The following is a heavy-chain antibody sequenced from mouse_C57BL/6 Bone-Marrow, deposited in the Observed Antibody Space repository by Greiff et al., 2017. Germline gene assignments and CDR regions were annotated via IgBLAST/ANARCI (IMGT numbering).Heavy chain of an antibody. CDR3: TRSYYYEGYYFDY. V-gene: IGHV6-6*01. CDR2: IRNKANNHAT. J-gene: IGHJ2*01. Sequence: EVQGVESGGGLVQPGGSMKLSCAASGFTFSDAWMDWVRQSPEKGLEWVAEIRNKANNHATYYAESVKGRFTISRDDSKSSVYLQMNSLRAEDTGIYYCTRSYYYEGYYFDYWGQGTTLTVSS. CDR1: GFTFSDAW. D-gene: IGHD1-1*01.